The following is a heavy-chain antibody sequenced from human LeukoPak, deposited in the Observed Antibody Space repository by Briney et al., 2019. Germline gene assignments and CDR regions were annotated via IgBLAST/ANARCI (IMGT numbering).Heavy chain of an antibody. CDR2: IHNSGTT. J-gene: IGHJ4*02. D-gene: IGHD3-10*01. CDR3: ARRYYYNLGSFPFDF. V-gene: IGHV4-34*01. Sequence: SETLSLTCAVSGGPFSDYFWSWIRQPPGKGLEWIGEIHNSGTTNYNPSLNSRVTISEDTSKNQFYLNLSSVTAADTAVYYCARRYYYNLGSFPFDFWAQGTLVTVSS. CDR1: GGPFSDYF.